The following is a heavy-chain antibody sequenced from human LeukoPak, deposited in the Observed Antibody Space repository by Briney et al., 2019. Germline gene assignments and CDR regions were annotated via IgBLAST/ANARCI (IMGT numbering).Heavy chain of an antibody. CDR1: GFTVSSNY. V-gene: IGHV3-53*01. CDR2: IYSGGST. J-gene: IGHJ4*02. CDR3: AREGYYYDSSGYFAY. Sequence: GGSLRLSCAASGFTVSSNYMSWVRQAPGKGLEWVSVIYSGGSTYYADSVKGRFTISRDNSKNTLYLQMNSLRAEDTAVYYCAREGYYYDSSGYFAYWGQGTLATLSS. D-gene: IGHD3-22*01.